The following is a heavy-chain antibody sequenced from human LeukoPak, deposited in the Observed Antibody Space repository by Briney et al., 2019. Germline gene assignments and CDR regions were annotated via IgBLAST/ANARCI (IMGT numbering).Heavy chain of an antibody. D-gene: IGHD3-16*01. J-gene: IGHJ3*02. CDR2: IYYSGST. Sequence: SETLSLTCTVSGGSISSSSYYWGWIRQPPGKGLEWTGSIYYSGSTYYNPSLKSRVTISVDTSKNQFSLKLSSVTAADTAVYYCARQRLGGAFDIWGQGTMVTVSS. CDR1: GGSISSSSYY. CDR3: ARQRLGGAFDI. V-gene: IGHV4-39*01.